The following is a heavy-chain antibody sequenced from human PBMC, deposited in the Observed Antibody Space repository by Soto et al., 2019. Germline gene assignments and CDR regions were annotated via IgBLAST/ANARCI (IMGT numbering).Heavy chain of an antibody. J-gene: IGHJ3*01. CDR1: GFTFSSYG. D-gene: IGHD3-22*01. CDR2: IWYDGSNK. CDR3: ARDITYYYDSSGLSDAFDL. Sequence: RRLSCAASGFTFSSYGMHWVRQAPGKGLEWVAVIWYDGSNKYYADSVKGRFTISRDNSKNTLYLQMNSLRAEDTAVYYCARDITYYYDSSGLSDAFDLWGQGTMVTVSS. V-gene: IGHV3-33*01.